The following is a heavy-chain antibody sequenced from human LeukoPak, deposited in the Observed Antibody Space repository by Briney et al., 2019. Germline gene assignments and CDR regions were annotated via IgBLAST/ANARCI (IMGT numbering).Heavy chain of an antibody. D-gene: IGHD3-22*01. CDR2: ISSSSIYI. CDR3: ARGYSSGYDPFDY. Sequence: GGSLRLSCAASGFTFSTYSMNWVRQAPGKGLEWVSSISSSSIYIYYADSVKGRFTISRDNAKNSLYLQMNSLRVEDTALYHCARGYSSGYDPFDYWGQGTLVTVSS. V-gene: IGHV3-21*04. J-gene: IGHJ4*02. CDR1: GFTFSTYS.